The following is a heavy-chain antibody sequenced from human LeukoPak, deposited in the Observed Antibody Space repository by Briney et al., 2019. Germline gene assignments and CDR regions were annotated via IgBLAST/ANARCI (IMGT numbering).Heavy chain of an antibody. J-gene: IGHJ5*02. V-gene: IGHV3-21*01. CDR1: GFTFSSYS. CDR3: ARDRWGYDRKFDP. Sequence: SLRLSCAASGFTFSSYSMNWVRQAPGKGLEWVSSISSSSSYIYYADSVKGRFTISRDNAKNSLYLQMNSLRAEDTAVYYCARDRWGYDRKFDPWGQGTLVTVSS. D-gene: IGHD3-22*01. CDR2: ISSSSSYI.